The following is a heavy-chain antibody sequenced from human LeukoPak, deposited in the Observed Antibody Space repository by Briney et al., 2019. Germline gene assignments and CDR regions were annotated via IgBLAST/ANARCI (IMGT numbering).Heavy chain of an antibody. CDR1: GGSISSSRDY. D-gene: IGHD3-10*01. J-gene: IGHJ4*02. CDR3: ARSSYPGGFDY. V-gene: IGHV4-39*01. Sequence: SETLSLTCTVSGGSISSSRDYWAWLRQPPGKGLEWIANIYYSGSTYYSPSLKSRVTISVDTSKNQFSLKLSSVTAADTAVYYCARSSYPGGFDYWGQGTLVTVSS. CDR2: IYYSGST.